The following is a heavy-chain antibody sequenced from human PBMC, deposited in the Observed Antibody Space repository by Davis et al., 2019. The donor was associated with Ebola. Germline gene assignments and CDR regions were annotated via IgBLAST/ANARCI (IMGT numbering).Heavy chain of an antibody. D-gene: IGHD1-26*01. CDR1: GFTFSSYA. V-gene: IGHV3-23*01. CDR2: ISGSGAII. J-gene: IGHJ4*02. CDR3: ARGLNSAGLGADLDY. Sequence: GESLKISCAASGFTFSSYAMSCVRQAPGKGLEWVSGISGSGAIIYYADSVKGRFTISRDNSKNTLYLQMNSLRAEDTAVYYCARGLNSAGLGADLDYWGQGTLVTVSS.